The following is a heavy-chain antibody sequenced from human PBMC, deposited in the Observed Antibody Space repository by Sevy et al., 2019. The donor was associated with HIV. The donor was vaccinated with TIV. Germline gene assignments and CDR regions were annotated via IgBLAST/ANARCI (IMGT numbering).Heavy chain of an antibody. CDR3: ARLGAAGLAGWFDP. CDR1: GGTFSRSA. CDR2: IIPIFGTT. V-gene: IGHV1-69*13. Sequence: ASVKVSCKASGGTFSRSAISWMRQAPGQGLEWMGGIIPIFGTTNYARNFQGRLTITADESTSAAYMELSSLTSEDSAVYYCARLGAAGLAGWFDPWAQGTLVTVSS. D-gene: IGHD6-13*01. J-gene: IGHJ5*02.